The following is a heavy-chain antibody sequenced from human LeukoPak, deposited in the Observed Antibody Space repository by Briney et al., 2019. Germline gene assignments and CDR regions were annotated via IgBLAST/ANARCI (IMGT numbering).Heavy chain of an antibody. J-gene: IGHJ4*02. D-gene: IGHD3-22*01. V-gene: IGHV4-39*07. CDR2: IYYSGST. CDR3: ARQTYYYDSSGYLADY. CDR1: GGSISSSSYY. Sequence: KPSETLSLTCTVSGGSISSSSYYWGWIRQPPGKGLEWIGSIYYSGSTYYNPSLKSRVTISVDTSKNQFSLKLSSVTAADTAVYYCARQTYYYDSSGYLADYWGQGTLVTVSS.